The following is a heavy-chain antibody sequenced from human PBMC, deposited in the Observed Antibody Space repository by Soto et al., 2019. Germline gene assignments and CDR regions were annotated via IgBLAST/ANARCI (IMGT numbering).Heavy chain of an antibody. V-gene: IGHV3-30*18. CDR1: GFTFSSSG. J-gene: IGHJ6*02. Sequence: RRLSCVDSGFTFSSSGIHWVRQAPGKGLEWVALISYDGSNEYYADSVKGRFTISRDNSKNTLYLQMNSLRAEDTAVYYCAKDFVDTGIYGMDAWGQGTTVTVSS. CDR2: ISYDGSNE. D-gene: IGHD5-18*01. CDR3: AKDFVDTGIYGMDA.